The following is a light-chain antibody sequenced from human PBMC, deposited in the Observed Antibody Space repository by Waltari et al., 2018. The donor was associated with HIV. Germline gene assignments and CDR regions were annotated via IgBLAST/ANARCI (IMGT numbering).Light chain of an antibody. J-gene: IGKJ2*01. Sequence: EFVLTQSPGTLSLSPGERATLSCRASQSVSSSYLAWYQQRPGQAPRLLIYGASSRAAGIPDRFTGSGSRTDFTLTISRLEPEDFAVYYCQHFDTSLPKYTFGQGTKLEIK. CDR3: QHFDTSLPKYT. CDR1: QSVSSSY. V-gene: IGKV3-20*01. CDR2: GAS.